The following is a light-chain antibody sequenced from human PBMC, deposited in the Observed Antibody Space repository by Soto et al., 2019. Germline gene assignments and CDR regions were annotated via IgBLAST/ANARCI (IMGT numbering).Light chain of an antibody. CDR2: GAS. CDR1: QSVSSSY. Sequence: EIFLTQSPATLSVARGEIATLSCRASQSVSSSYLAWYQQKPGQAPRLLIYGASHRATGIPDRFSGSGSGTDFTLTISRLEPEDFAVYYCQQYGSSGTFGQGTKVDI. CDR3: QQYGSSGT. J-gene: IGKJ1*01. V-gene: IGKV3-20*01.